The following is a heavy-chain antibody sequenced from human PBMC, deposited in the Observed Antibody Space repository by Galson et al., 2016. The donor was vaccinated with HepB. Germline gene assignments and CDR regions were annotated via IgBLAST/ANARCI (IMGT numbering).Heavy chain of an antibody. Sequence: SETLSLTCGVSGASMRSNTWWSWVRQPPGKGLEWIGEIFHSGSTHYNPSLKSRVTISGDTSKNQFSLRLSSVTAADTAVFYCVRVGGPADGGAGFDHRGQGILVSVPS. CDR1: GASMRSNTW. V-gene: IGHV4-4*02. CDR2: IFHSGST. D-gene: IGHD2-2*01. CDR3: VRVGGPADGGAGFDH. J-gene: IGHJ4*02.